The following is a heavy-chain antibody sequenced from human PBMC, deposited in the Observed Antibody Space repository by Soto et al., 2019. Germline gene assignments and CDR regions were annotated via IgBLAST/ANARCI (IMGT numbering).Heavy chain of an antibody. CDR2: INHSGST. CDR1: GGSFSGYY. CDR3: ARGNQYYYGSGSYYNNWFDP. J-gene: IGHJ5*02. Sequence: SETLSLTCAVYGGSFSGYYWIWIRQPPGKGLEWIGEINHSGSTNYNPSLKSRVTISVDTSKNQFSPKLSSVTAADTAVYYCARGNQYYYGSGSYYNNWFDPWGQGTLVTVSS. V-gene: IGHV4-34*01. D-gene: IGHD3-10*01.